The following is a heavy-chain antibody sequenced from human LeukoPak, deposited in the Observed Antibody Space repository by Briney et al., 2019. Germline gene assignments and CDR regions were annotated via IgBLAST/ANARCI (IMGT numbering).Heavy chain of an antibody. CDR3: ARDLELLWFGELFS. D-gene: IGHD3-10*01. CDR1: GGTFSSYA. Sequence: SCKASGGTFSSYAISWVRQAPGQGLEWMGGIIPIFGTANYAQKFQGRVTMTRDTSISTAYMELSRLRSDDTAVYYCARDLELLWFGELFSWGQGTLVTVSS. V-gene: IGHV1-69*05. CDR2: IIPIFGTA. J-gene: IGHJ5*02.